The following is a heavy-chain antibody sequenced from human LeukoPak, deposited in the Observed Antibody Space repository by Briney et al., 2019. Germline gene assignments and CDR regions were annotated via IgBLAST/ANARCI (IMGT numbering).Heavy chain of an antibody. V-gene: IGHV4-59*08. CDR2: IYYSGSI. D-gene: IGHD5-18*01. CDR3: ARHVRGYSYGPFDS. CDR1: GGSISDHH. J-gene: IGHJ4*02. Sequence: PSETLSLTCTVSGGSISDHHWSWIRQPPGKGLEWIGYIYYSGSINYNPSLKSRVTISVDTSKNQFSLKLNSVTAADTAVYYCARHVRGYSYGPFDSWGQGALVTVSS.